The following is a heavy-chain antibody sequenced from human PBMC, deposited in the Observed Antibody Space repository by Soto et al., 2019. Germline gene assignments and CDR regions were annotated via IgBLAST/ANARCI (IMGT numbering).Heavy chain of an antibody. J-gene: IGHJ4*02. CDR2: ISPSGGST. Sequence: EVQLLESGGGLVQPGGTLRLSCAASGFTFRSYAMNWVRQAPGKGLEWVSAISPSGGSTYYADSVKGRFTISRDNSKHTLYVQMNSLRAEDTAVYYCAKAGDHSYFDYWGQGTLVTVSS. CDR3: AKAGDHSYFDY. D-gene: IGHD3-10*01. CDR1: GFTFRSYA. V-gene: IGHV3-23*01.